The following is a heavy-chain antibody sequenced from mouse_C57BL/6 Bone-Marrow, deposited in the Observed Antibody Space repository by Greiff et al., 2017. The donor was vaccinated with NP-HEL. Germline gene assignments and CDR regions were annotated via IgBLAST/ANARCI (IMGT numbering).Heavy chain of an antibody. J-gene: IGHJ4*01. CDR3: TTRTYDYYAMDY. CDR1: GFNIKDDY. D-gene: IGHD2-10*02. Sequence: EVQGVESGAELVRPGASVKLSCTASGFNIKDDYMHWVKQRPEQGLEWIGWIDPENGDTEYASKFQGKATITADTSSNTAYLQLSSLTSEDTAVYYCTTRTYDYYAMDYWGQGTSVTVSS. CDR2: IDPENGDT. V-gene: IGHV14-4*01.